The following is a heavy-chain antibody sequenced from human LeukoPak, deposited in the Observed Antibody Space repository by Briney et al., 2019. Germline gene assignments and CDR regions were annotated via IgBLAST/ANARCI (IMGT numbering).Heavy chain of an antibody. J-gene: IGHJ5*02. Sequence: SETLSLTCTVSGGSISSYYWSWIRQPPGKGLEWIGYIYYSGSTNYNPSLKSRVTISVDTSKNQFSLKLSSVTAADTAVYYCARAGMYYDILTGFINWFDPWGQGTLVTVSS. V-gene: IGHV4-59*01. CDR3: ARAGMYYDILTGFINWFDP. CDR1: GGSISSYY. CDR2: IYYSGST. D-gene: IGHD3-9*01.